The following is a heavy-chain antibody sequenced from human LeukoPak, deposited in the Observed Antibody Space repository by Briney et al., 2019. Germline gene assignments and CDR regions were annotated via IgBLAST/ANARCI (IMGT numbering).Heavy chain of an antibody. CDR2: IKADGSEK. V-gene: IGHV3-7*01. CDR3: ARDLYRIVVFPHFFDY. J-gene: IGHJ4*02. D-gene: IGHD3-22*01. CDR1: GFTLSNYW. Sequence: GGSPRHSCAAPGFTLSNYWMSWVRPAPGKGVEWAANIKADGSEKHYVDSVKGRFTISRDNTKKSLSVQMNSLRAEATPVYYCARDLYRIVVFPHFFDYWGQGTVDSVSS.